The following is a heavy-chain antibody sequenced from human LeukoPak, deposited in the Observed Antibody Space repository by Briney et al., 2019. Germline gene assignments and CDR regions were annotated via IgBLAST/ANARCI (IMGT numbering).Heavy chain of an antibody. D-gene: IGHD3-10*01. CDR2: INHSGST. Sequence: SETLSLTCAVYGGSFSDYYWSWIRQPPGKGLEWVGEINHSGSTNYNPSLKSRVTISVDTSKNQFSLKLSSVTAADTAVYYCARSRYYGSGSYLYWGQGTLVTVSS. CDR3: ARSRYYGSGSYLY. CDR1: GGSFSDYY. J-gene: IGHJ4*02. V-gene: IGHV4-34*01.